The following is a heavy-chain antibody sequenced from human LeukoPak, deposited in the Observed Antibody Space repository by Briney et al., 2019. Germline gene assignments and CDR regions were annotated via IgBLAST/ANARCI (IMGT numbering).Heavy chain of an antibody. D-gene: IGHD3-22*01. CDR1: GGSLSSYY. CDR3: ARGYDSSGYYPGWFDP. Sequence: SETLSLTCTVSGGSLSSYYWSWIRQPPGKGLEWIGYIYYSGSTNYNLSLKSRVTISVDTSKNQFSLKLSSVTAADTAVYYCARGYDSSGYYPGWFDPWGQGTLVTVSS. V-gene: IGHV4-59*08. CDR2: IYYSGST. J-gene: IGHJ5*02.